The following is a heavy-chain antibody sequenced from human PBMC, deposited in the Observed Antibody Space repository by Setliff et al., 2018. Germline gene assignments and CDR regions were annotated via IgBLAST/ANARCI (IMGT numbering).Heavy chain of an antibody. CDR2: ISYGGTT. J-gene: IGHJ6*02. CDR1: GGSISSSYYY. V-gene: IGHV4-39*07. D-gene: IGHD3-10*01. Sequence: SETLSLTCTVSGGSISSSYYYWGWIRQPPGKGLEWIGTISYGGTTYSNPSLKSRVTISVDTSKNQFSLKLSSVTAADTAIYYCVRKRGGTVRGALNYYYGMDVWGQGTTVTVSS. CDR3: VRKRGGTVRGALNYYYGMDV.